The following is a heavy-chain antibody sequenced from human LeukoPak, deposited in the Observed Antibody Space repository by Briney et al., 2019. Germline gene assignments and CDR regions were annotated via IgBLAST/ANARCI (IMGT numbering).Heavy chain of an antibody. Sequence: SSETLFLTCAVYGGSFSGYYWSWIRQPPGKGLEWIGEINHSGSTNYNPSLKSRVTISVDTSKNQFSLKLSSVTAADTAVYYCARHKGWGHFDYWGQGTLVTVSS. D-gene: IGHD3-16*01. CDR3: ARHKGWGHFDY. J-gene: IGHJ4*02. CDR1: GGSFSGYY. CDR2: INHSGST. V-gene: IGHV4-34*01.